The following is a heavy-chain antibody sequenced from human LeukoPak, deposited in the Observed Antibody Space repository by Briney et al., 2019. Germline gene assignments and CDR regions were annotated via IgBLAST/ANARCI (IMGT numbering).Heavy chain of an antibody. V-gene: IGHV3-11*01. CDR3: ARGRQQLVINGCYFDY. CDR1: GFTFSDYY. CDR2: ISSSGNTI. J-gene: IGHJ4*02. D-gene: IGHD6-13*01. Sequence: GRSLRLSCAASGFTFSDYYVSWIRQAPGEGLEWVSYISSSGNTIYYADAVKGRFTISRDNARNSLYLQMNSLRAEDTAVYYCARGRQQLVINGCYFDYWGQGTLVTVSS.